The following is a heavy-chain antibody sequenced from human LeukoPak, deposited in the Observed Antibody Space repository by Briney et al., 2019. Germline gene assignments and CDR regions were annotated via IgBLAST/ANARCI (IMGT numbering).Heavy chain of an antibody. CDR1: GFTFRSYA. J-gene: IGHJ5*02. V-gene: IGHV3-64*04. CDR2: ISANGDVT. CDR3: ARDPYSSGFNWFDA. Sequence: TGGSLRLVCSASGFTFRSYAMHWVRQAPGKGLEYVSTISANGDVTHYRDSVKGRCTISRDNSKNTVYLQMNSLRAEDTAVYYCARDPYSSGFNWFDAWGQGTLVTVSS. D-gene: IGHD6-19*01.